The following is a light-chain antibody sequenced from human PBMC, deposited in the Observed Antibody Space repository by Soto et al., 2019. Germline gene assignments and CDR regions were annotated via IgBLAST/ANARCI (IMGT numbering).Light chain of an antibody. V-gene: IGLV1-44*01. CDR1: NSNIGSDI. CDR2: TTN. Sequence: VLTQPPSASGTPGQRATISCCGSNSNIGSDIVNCYQLLPGAAPEVLINTTNQRPSGVPERFSGPKSGTSASLAISGLQSEDEANSSCATWDGGLSGPFVFGTGTKVTVL. J-gene: IGLJ1*01. CDR3: ATWDGGLSGPFV.